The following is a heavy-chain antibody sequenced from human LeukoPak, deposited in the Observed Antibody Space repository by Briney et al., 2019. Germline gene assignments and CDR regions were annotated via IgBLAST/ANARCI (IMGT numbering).Heavy chain of an antibody. Sequence: GGSLRLSCAVSGFTFSSYWMHWVRQDPGKGLVWVPLINNDGSSTSYADSVKGRFTISRDNAKNTLYLQMNSLRAEDTAVYYCAKHSYRVDSFTDYWGQGTLVTVSS. J-gene: IGHJ4*02. V-gene: IGHV3-74*01. CDR1: GFTFSSYW. D-gene: IGHD5-12*01. CDR2: INNDGSST. CDR3: AKHSYRVDSFTDY.